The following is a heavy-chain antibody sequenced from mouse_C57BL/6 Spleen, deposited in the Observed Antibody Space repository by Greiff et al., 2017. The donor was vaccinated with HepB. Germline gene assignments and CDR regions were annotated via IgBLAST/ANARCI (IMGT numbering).Heavy chain of an antibody. J-gene: IGHJ2*01. D-gene: IGHD4-1*01. CDR2: IYPRSGNT. V-gene: IGHV1-81*01. CDR1: GYTFTSYG. CDR3: ARPWDPFDY. Sequence: VQLVESGAELARPGASVKLSCKASGYTFTSYGISWVKQRTGQGLEWIGEIYPRSGNTYYNEKFKGKATLTADKSSSTAYMELRSLTSEDSAVYFCARPWDPFDYWGQGTTLTVSS.